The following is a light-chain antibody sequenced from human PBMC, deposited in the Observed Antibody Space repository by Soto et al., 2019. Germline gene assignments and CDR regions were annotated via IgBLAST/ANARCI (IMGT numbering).Light chain of an antibody. J-gene: IGKJ4*01. CDR3: QQYGDSPT. V-gene: IGKV3-20*01. CDR1: QSVRSRY. Sequence: EIVLTQSPGTLFLSPGERATLSCRASQSVRSRYVAWYQQKPGQAPRLLIYGASSRATGIPDRFSGSGSGTDCTFTISRLEPEDLVVYYCQQYGDSPTFGRGLKVGIK. CDR2: GAS.